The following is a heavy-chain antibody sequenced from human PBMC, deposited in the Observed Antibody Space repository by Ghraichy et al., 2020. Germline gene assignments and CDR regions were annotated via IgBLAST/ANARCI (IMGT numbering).Heavy chain of an antibody. CDR2: ISSSGSTI. D-gene: IGHD1-1*01. Sequence: GGSLRLSCAPSGFTFSTYEMNWVRQAPGKGLDWVSYISSSGSTIYYTDSVKGRFTISRDNAKNSLYLQMNSLRAEDTAVYYCARVSRTSTHNLYYMDVWGKGTTVTVSS. CDR3: ARVSRTSTHNLYYMDV. J-gene: IGHJ6*03. CDR1: GFTFSTYE. V-gene: IGHV3-48*03.